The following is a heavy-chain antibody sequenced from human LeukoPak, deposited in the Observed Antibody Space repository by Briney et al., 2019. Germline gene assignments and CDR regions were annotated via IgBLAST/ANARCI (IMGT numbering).Heavy chain of an antibody. CDR1: GFTFSRYW. CDR2: IKEDGSKK. CDR3: VQEARRDGYKLAPVAEH. J-gene: IGHJ1*01. D-gene: IGHD5-24*01. V-gene: IGHV3-7*03. Sequence: GGSLRLSCAASGFTFSRYWMTWVRQAPGKGLEWVANIKEDGSKKNYVDSVKGRFTISRDNSKNTLYLQMNGLRDEDTAVYYCVQEARRDGYKLAPVAEHWGQGTLVTVSS.